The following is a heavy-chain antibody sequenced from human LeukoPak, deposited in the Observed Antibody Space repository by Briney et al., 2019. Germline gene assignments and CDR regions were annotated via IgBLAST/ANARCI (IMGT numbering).Heavy chain of an antibody. D-gene: IGHD3-10*02. J-gene: IGHJ6*02. Sequence: GGSLRLSCAASGFTFSSYSMNWVRQAPGKGLEWVSSISSSSSYIYYADSVKGRFTISRDNAKNSLYLQMNSLRAEDTAVYYCAKDLGSGSYYNVYGMDVWGQGTTVTVSS. V-gene: IGHV3-21*01. CDR1: GFTFSSYS. CDR2: ISSSSSYI. CDR3: AKDLGSGSYYNVYGMDV.